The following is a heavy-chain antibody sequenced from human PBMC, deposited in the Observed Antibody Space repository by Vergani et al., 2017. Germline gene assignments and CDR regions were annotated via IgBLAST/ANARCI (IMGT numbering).Heavy chain of an antibody. J-gene: IGHJ4*02. CDR2: IKEDGREK. CDR1: GFTFSDYW. Sequence: EVQLVASGGGLVQRGGSLRLSCAASGFTFSDYWMSWVRQAPGKGLGWVANIKEDGREKYYVDSVKGRFTISRDNAKNSLYLQMNSVRAEDTAVYYCARDQGEVVGATTDYWGQGTLVTVSS. V-gene: IGHV3-7*01. D-gene: IGHD1-26*01. CDR3: ARDQGEVVGATTDY.